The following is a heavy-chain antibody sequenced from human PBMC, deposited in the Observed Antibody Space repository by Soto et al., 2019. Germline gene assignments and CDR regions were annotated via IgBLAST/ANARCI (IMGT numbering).Heavy chain of an antibody. CDR1: GGTFSSYA. CDR3: ARGLPPVVTAIGPYYYYGMDV. Sequence: SVKVSCKASGGTFSSYAISWVRQAPGQGLKWMGGIIPIFGTANYAQKFQGRVTITADESTSTAYMELSSLRSEDTAVYYCARGLPPVVTAIGPYYYYGMDVWGQGTTVTVSS. V-gene: IGHV1-69*13. CDR2: IIPIFGTA. J-gene: IGHJ6*02. D-gene: IGHD2-21*02.